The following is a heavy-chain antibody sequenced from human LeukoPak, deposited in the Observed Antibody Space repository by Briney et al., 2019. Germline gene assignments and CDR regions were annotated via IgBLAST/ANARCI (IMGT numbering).Heavy chain of an antibody. CDR2: IGDSGTST. V-gene: IGHV3-23*01. J-gene: IGHJ4*02. CDR1: GFTFSSYA. D-gene: IGHD5-12*01. Sequence: PGGSLRLSCAASGFTFSSYAMSWVRQAPGKGLEWVSAIGDSGTSTYYPDSVKGRFTISRDNSKNTLYLQMNSLRAEDTAVYYCAKSRGYSGYDWGQGTLVTVSS. CDR3: AKSRGYSGYD.